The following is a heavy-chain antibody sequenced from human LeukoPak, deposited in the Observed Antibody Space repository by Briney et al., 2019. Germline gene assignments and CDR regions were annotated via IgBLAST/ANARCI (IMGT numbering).Heavy chain of an antibody. J-gene: IGHJ4*02. Sequence: GGSLRLSCAASGLTFSSYSMNWVRQAPGKGLEWVSYISSSSSTIYYADSVKGRFTISRGNAKNSLYLQMNSLRAEDTAVYYCARERTPKHYYGSGSYDRYFDHWGQGTLVTVSS. CDR1: GLTFSSYS. D-gene: IGHD3-10*01. V-gene: IGHV3-48*01. CDR3: ARERTPKHYYGSGSYDRYFDH. CDR2: ISSSSSTI.